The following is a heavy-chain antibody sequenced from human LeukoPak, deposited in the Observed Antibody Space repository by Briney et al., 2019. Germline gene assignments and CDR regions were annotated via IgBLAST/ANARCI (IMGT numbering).Heavy chain of an antibody. CDR1: GFTFSSYE. Sequence: GGSLRLSCAASGFTFSSYEMYWVGQDPGKGLEWVSSISSSSSYIYYADSVKGRFTISRYNAKNSLYLQMNSLRAEDTAVYYCARGATGPTALVDYWGQGTLVTVSS. CDR3: ARGATGPTALVDY. D-gene: IGHD1-1*01. J-gene: IGHJ4*02. CDR2: ISSSSSYI. V-gene: IGHV3-21*01.